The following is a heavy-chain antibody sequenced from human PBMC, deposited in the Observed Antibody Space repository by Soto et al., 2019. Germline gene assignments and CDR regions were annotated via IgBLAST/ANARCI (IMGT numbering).Heavy chain of an antibody. Sequence: QNTLKESGATLVKPIQTLTLTCTFSGFSLSTSGVGVGWIRQPPGKALEWLALIYWDDDKRYSPSLKSRLTITKHSSKNQVVLTMTNMDPVDTATYYCAHSGAWIHPMDVWGQGTTVTVSS. CDR3: AHSGAWIHPMDV. D-gene: IGHD5-18*01. CDR1: GFSLSTSGVG. CDR2: IYWDDDK. V-gene: IGHV2-5*02. J-gene: IGHJ6*02.